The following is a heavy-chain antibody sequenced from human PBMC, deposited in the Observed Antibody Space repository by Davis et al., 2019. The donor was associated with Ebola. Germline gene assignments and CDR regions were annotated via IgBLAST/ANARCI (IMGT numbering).Heavy chain of an antibody. CDR1: GFTFSSYS. CDR3: ARDGVDTAMVLDAFDN. CDR2: ISSSSSYI. Sequence: GGSLRLSCAASGFTFSSYSMNWVRQAPGKGLEWVSSISSSSSYIYYADSVKGRFTISRDNAKNSLYLQMNSLRAEDTAVYYCARDGVDTAMVLDAFDNWGQGTMVTVSS. J-gene: IGHJ3*02. D-gene: IGHD5-18*01. V-gene: IGHV3-21*01.